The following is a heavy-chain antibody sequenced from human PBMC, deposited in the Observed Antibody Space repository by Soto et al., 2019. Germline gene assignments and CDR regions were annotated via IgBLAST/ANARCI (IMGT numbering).Heavy chain of an antibody. Sequence: QVQLVQSGAEVKKPGSSVKVSCKASGGTFSSYAISWVRQAPGQGLEWMGGIIPIFGTANYVQKFQGRVTITADESTSTAYMELSSLRSEDTAVYYCARAPLAYCGGDCYWNFDYWGQGTLVTVSS. CDR3: ARAPLAYCGGDCYWNFDY. CDR2: IIPIFGTA. V-gene: IGHV1-69*12. D-gene: IGHD2-21*02. J-gene: IGHJ4*02. CDR1: GGTFSSYA.